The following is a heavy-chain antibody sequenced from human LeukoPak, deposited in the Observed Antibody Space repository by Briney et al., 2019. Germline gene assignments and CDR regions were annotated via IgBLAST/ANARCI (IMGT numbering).Heavy chain of an antibody. D-gene: IGHD3-10*01. J-gene: IGHJ4*02. CDR2: IKQDGSEK. Sequence: PGGSLRLSCAASGFTFSNYWMNWVRQAPGKGLEWVANIKQDGSEKYYVDSVKGRFTISRDNAKKSLYLQMNRLRAEDTALYYCAREGYFSGNYYEYWGQGTLVTVSS. CDR1: GFTFSNYW. V-gene: IGHV3-7*01. CDR3: AREGYFSGNYYEY.